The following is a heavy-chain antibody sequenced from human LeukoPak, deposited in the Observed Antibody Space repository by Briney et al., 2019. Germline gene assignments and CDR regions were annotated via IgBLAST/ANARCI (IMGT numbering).Heavy chain of an antibody. D-gene: IGHD6-13*01. Sequence: GGSLRLSCAASGFTFSSYGMHWVRQAPGKGLEWVAVIWYDGSNKYYADSVKGRFTISRDNSKNTLYLQMNSLRVEDTAVYYCAGGGYSSSWYPYWGQGTLVTVSS. CDR3: AGGGYSSSWYPY. V-gene: IGHV3-33*01. J-gene: IGHJ4*02. CDR1: GFTFSSYG. CDR2: IWYDGSNK.